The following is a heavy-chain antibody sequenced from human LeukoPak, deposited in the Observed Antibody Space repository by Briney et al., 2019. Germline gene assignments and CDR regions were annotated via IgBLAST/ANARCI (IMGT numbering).Heavy chain of an antibody. V-gene: IGHV1-24*01. D-gene: IGHD6-13*01. Sequence: ASVKGSCKVSGYTLTELSMHWVRQAPGKGLEWMGGFDPEDGETIYAQKFQGRVTMTEDTSTDTAYMGLSSLRSEDTTVYYCATANSWYSAFDIWGQGTMVTVSS. CDR1: GYTLTELS. CDR2: FDPEDGET. J-gene: IGHJ3*02. CDR3: ATANSWYSAFDI.